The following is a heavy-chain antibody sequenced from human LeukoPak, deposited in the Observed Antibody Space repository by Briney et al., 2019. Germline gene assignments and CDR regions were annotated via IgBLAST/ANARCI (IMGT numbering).Heavy chain of an antibody. CDR3: ARDGDFWSGSWFDP. CDR1: GDSISSYY. D-gene: IGHD3-3*01. Sequence: SETLSLTCTVSGDSISSYYWSWIRQPPGKGLEWIGYIYYSGSTNYNPSLKSRVTISVDTSKNQFSLKLSSVTAADTAVYYCARDGDFWSGSWFDPWGQGTLVTVSS. J-gene: IGHJ5*02. V-gene: IGHV4-59*01. CDR2: IYYSGST.